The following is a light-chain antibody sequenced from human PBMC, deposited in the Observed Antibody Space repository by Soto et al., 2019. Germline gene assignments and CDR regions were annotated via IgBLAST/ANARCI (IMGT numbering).Light chain of an antibody. Sequence: SYELTQPPSVSVAPGKTARISCGGNNIVRKTVHWYQQQAGQAPVMVIYYDSDRPSGIPERFSGSNSGNTATLTISRVEAGDEADYYCQVWDSSSNHVVFGGGTKLTVL. V-gene: IGLV3-21*04. CDR3: QVWDSSSNHVV. CDR1: NIVRKT. J-gene: IGLJ2*01. CDR2: YDS.